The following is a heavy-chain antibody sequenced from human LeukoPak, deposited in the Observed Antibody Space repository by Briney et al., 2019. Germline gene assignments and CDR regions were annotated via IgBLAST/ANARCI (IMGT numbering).Heavy chain of an antibody. V-gene: IGHV1-2*02. CDR2: INLNSGGT. CDR1: GYTFTGYY. J-gene: IGHJ4*02. D-gene: IGHD6-19*01. Sequence: ASVKVSCKASGYTFTGYYMHWVRQAPGQGLEYMGWINLNSGGTGYAQRFQGRVTMTRDTSISTAYMELSSLRSDDTAVYYCARVPGQWPAQGFDYWGQGTLVTVSS. CDR3: ARVPGQWPAQGFDY.